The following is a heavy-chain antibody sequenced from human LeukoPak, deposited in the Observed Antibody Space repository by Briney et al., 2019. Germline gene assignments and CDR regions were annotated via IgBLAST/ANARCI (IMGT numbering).Heavy chain of an antibody. CDR2: ITGSGDST. Sequence: PGGSLRLSCAASGFTFSNYALSWVRQAPGKGLEWISAITGSGDSTYYAGSVKGRFIISRDNSTNTLHLQMSSLRAEDTAVYYCAKLQLWLPDCWGQGTLVTVSS. V-gene: IGHV3-23*01. CDR1: GFTFSNYA. J-gene: IGHJ4*02. D-gene: IGHD5-18*01. CDR3: AKLQLWLPDC.